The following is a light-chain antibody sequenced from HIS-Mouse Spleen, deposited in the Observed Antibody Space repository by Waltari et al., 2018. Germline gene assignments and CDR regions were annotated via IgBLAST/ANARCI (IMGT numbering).Light chain of an antibody. CDR2: KDS. CDR1: ALPKQY. J-gene: IGLJ3*02. Sequence: SYELTQPPSVSVSPGQTARITCSGDALPKQYAYWYQQKPGQAPVLVIYKDSERPSGIPGRFSGASSGTTVPLTISGVQAEDEADYYCQSADSSGTYRVFGGGTKLTVL. CDR3: QSADSSGTYRV. V-gene: IGLV3-25*03.